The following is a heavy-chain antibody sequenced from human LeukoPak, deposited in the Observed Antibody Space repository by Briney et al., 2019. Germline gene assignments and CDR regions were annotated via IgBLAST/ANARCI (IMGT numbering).Heavy chain of an antibody. V-gene: IGHV3-11*04. CDR3: ARAALYYYDTLNSIDY. Sequence: GGSLRLSCAASGFTFSDYYMSWIRQAPGKGLEWVSYISSSGSTIYYADSVKGRFTISRDNAKNSLYLQMNSLRAEDTAVYYCARAALYYYDTLNSIDYWGQGTLVTVSS. J-gene: IGHJ4*02. D-gene: IGHD3-22*01. CDR2: ISSSGSTI. CDR1: GFTFSDYY.